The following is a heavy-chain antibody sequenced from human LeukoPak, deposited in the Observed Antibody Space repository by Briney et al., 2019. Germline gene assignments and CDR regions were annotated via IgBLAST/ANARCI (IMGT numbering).Heavy chain of an antibody. CDR1: GYSISSGYY. Sequence: PSETLSLTCTVSGYSISSGYYWGWIRQPPGKGLEWIGSIYHSGSTYYNPSLNSRVTISVDTSKNQFSLKLSSVTAADTAVYYCARERGYCSSTSCYFFPNYYYYMDVWGKGTTVTVSS. D-gene: IGHD2-2*01. CDR2: IYHSGST. J-gene: IGHJ6*03. V-gene: IGHV4-38-2*02. CDR3: ARERGYCSSTSCYFFPNYYYYMDV.